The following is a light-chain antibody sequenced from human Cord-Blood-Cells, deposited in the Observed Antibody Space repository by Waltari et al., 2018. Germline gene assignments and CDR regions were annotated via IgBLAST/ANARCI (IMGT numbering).Light chain of an antibody. Sequence: QSALTQPASVSGSPGQSITIPCTGTRSDVGGYNYVSWYQQHPGKAPKPMIYDVSNQPAGVSNRFSGSNSGNTASLTISGLQAEDEADYYCSSYTSSSTWVFGGGTKLTVL. V-gene: IGLV2-14*03. CDR2: DVS. CDR1: RSDVGGYNY. J-gene: IGLJ3*02. CDR3: SSYTSSSTWV.